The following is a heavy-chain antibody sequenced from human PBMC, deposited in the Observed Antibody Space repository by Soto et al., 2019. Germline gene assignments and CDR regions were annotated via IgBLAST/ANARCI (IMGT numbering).Heavy chain of an antibody. CDR2: ITGRGDRK. Sequence: GGSLRLSCAASGFTFSRYAMTWVRQAPGKGLEWVSGITGRGDRKYYADSTTGRLSISRDNSNNMLYLQMNSLRTDDTAVYYCVKRGGDNYGSFDYWGQGILVTVSS. CDR1: GFTFSRYA. J-gene: IGHJ4*02. D-gene: IGHD1-26*01. V-gene: IGHV3-23*01. CDR3: VKRGGDNYGSFDY.